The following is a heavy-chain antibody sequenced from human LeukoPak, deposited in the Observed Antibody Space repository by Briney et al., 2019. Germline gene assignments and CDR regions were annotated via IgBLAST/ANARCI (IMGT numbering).Heavy chain of an antibody. CDR3: ARVGLRWYY. D-gene: IGHD4-23*01. Sequence: PGGSLRLSCAASGFTSSSYSMNWVRQAPGKGLEWVSSISSSSSYIYYADLVKGRFTISRDNAKNSLYLQMNSLRAEDTAVYYCARVGLRWYYWGQGTLVTVSS. J-gene: IGHJ4*02. CDR1: GFTSSSYS. V-gene: IGHV3-21*01. CDR2: ISSSSSYI.